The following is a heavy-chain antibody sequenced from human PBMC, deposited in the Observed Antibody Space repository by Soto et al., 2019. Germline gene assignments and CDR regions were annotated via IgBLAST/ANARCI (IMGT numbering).Heavy chain of an antibody. J-gene: IGHJ4*02. CDR1: GFDFSVHS. D-gene: IGHD2-15*01. CDR3: ASSVVESAALDD. V-gene: IGHV3-48*01. Sequence: DVQLVESGGKLVQPGGSLRLSCGASGFDFSVHSMNWVRQAPGKGLEWLSFISSGGKTIYYADSVRGRFTVSRDTGKRSLYMLKNNLKAEDTAVYYCASSVVESAALDDWGQ. CDR2: ISSGGKTI.